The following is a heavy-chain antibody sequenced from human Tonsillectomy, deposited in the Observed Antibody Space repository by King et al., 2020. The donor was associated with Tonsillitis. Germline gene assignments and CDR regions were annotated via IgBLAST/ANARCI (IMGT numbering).Heavy chain of an antibody. V-gene: IGHV3-23*04. CDR2: ISGSGGSP. Sequence: EVQLVESGGGLVQPGGSLRLSCAASGFTFSSYAMIWVRQAPGKGLEWVSAISGSGGSPHYADSVKGRFTISRDNSKNTLYLQMNSLRAEDTAVYYCAKMGGRVYYYYYYYMDVWGKGTTVTVSS. CDR3: AKMGGRVYYYYYYYMDV. J-gene: IGHJ6*03. CDR1: GFTFSSYA. D-gene: IGHD1-26*01.